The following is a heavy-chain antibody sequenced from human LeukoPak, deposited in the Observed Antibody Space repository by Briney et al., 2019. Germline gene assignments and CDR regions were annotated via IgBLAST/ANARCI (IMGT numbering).Heavy chain of an antibody. CDR1: GFPFSDFY. CDR2: IGSSGTPI. D-gene: IGHD7-27*01. Sequence: GGSLRLSCAASGFPFSDFYMSWIRQAPGKGLEWVSYIGSSGTPIYYADSVKGRFTISRDNAKNSLYLQMNTLRAEDTAVYYCTRDRWGKYYFDYWGRGTLVTVSS. V-gene: IGHV3-11*01. CDR3: TRDRWGKYYFDY. J-gene: IGHJ4*02.